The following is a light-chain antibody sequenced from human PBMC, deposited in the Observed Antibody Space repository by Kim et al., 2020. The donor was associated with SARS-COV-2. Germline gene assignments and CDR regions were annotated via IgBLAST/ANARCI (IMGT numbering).Light chain of an antibody. Sequence: ASVGDRVTITCRASQGISNYLAWYQQKPGKVPKLLIYAASALQSGVPSRFSGSGSGTDFTLTITSLQPEDVAVYYCQQCQGAPWTFGQGTKVDIK. V-gene: IGKV1-27*01. CDR3: QQCQGAPWT. J-gene: IGKJ1*01. CDR1: QGISNY. CDR2: AAS.